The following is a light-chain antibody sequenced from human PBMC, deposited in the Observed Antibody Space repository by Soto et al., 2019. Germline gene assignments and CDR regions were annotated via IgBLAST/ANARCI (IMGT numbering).Light chain of an antibody. V-gene: IGKV1-5*01. J-gene: IGKJ2*02. Sequence: DIQMTQSPSSLSASVGDRVFITFRASQSITYWLAWYQQKPGRAPKLLIYDVFNLQSGVPSRFSGSGSGTEFTLTISSLQPDDSATYYCQQYHSFSCTFGQGTKVDIK. CDR2: DVF. CDR3: QQYHSFSCT. CDR1: QSITYW.